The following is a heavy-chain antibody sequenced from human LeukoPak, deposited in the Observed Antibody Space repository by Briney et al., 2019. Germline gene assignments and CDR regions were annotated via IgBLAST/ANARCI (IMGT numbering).Heavy chain of an antibody. V-gene: IGHV4-59*01. CDR2: ISYSGST. CDR1: GGSISSYY. Sequence: SETLSLTCTVSGGSISSYYWSWIRQPPGKGLEWIGYISYSGSTNYNPSLKSRVSISVETSKNQFSLKLSSVTAADTAVYYCARGNWNYASFWFDPWGQGTLDTVSS. D-gene: IGHD1-7*01. CDR3: ARGNWNYASFWFDP. J-gene: IGHJ5*02.